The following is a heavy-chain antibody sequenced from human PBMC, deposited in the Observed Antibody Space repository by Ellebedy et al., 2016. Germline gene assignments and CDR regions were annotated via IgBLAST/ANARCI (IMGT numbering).Heavy chain of an antibody. V-gene: IGHV3-11*06. D-gene: IGHD4-17*01. Sequence: GESLKISCAASGSTFSDYYMSWLRQAPGKGLEWVSYISGSSTYTNYADSVKGRFTISRDNAKNSLYLQMNSLRAEDTAVYYCARAPPYGDYADYWGQGTLVTVSS. J-gene: IGHJ4*02. CDR1: GSTFSDYY. CDR3: ARAPPYGDYADY. CDR2: ISGSSTYT.